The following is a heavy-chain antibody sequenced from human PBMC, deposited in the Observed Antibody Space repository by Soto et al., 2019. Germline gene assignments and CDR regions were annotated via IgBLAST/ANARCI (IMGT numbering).Heavy chain of an antibody. J-gene: IGHJ4*02. CDR1: GFTFSIYA. CDR3: VKGEYYYDSSGYYPFDY. D-gene: IGHD3-22*01. V-gene: IGHV3-64D*06. CDR2: ISTNGGST. Sequence: GGSLSLSCLASGFTFSIYAMHWVRQAPGKGLEYVSSISTNGGSTHYANSVKGRFTISRENSKNTQYLQMSSLRTDDSAVYYCVKGEYYYDSSGYYPFDYWGQGTLVTVSS.